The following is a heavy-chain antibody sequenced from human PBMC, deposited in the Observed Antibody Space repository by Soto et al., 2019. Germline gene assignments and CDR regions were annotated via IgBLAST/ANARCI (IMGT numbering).Heavy chain of an antibody. CDR2: INPNSGGT. Sequence: ASVKVSCKASGYTFTGYYMHWVRQAPGQVLEWMGLINPNSGGTNYAQKFQCRVTMTRDTSISTAYMELSRLRSDDTAVYYCEREAAGPNWFDPWGQGTLVTVSS. V-gene: IGHV1-2*02. D-gene: IGHD6-13*01. J-gene: IGHJ5*02. CDR1: GYTFTGYY. CDR3: EREAAGPNWFDP.